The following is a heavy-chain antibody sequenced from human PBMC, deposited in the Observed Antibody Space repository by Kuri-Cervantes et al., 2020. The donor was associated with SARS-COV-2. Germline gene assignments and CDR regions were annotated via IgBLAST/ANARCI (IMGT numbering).Heavy chain of an antibody. V-gene: IGHV4-61*09. Sequence: SETLSLTCDVSGVSVSHGSYTWSWIRQPAGKGLEWIGHLDTSGSTTYNPSLRGRVTISLDPSNNRFSLSLTSTTAADTAVYYCARLGGYRSGYNWFDPWGQGTLVTVSS. CDR1: GVSVSHGSYT. J-gene: IGHJ5*02. CDR2: LDTSGST. CDR3: ARLGGYRSGYNWFDP. D-gene: IGHD5-18*01.